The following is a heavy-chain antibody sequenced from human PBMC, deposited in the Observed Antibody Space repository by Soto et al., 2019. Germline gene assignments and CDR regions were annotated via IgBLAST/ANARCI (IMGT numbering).Heavy chain of an antibody. CDR1: GYTFTSYD. V-gene: IGHV1-8*01. CDR3: ARGYDSSGYYYYYGMDV. J-gene: IGHJ6*02. D-gene: IGHD3-22*01. Sequence: QVQLVQSGAEVKKPGASVKVSCKASGYTFTSYDIHWVRQATGQGLEWMGWMNPNSGNTGYAQKLQGRVTMTRNTSISTAYMELRSLRSEDTAVYYCARGYDSSGYYYYYGMDVWGQGTTVTVSS. CDR2: MNPNSGNT.